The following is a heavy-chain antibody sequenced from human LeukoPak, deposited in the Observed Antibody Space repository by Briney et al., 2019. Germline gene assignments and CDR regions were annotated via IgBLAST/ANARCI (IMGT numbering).Heavy chain of an antibody. V-gene: IGHV1-18*01. Sequence: ASVKVSCKASGYTFTSYGISWVRQAPRQGLEWMGWISAYNGNTNYAQKLQGRVTMTTDTSTSTAYMELRSLRSDDTAVYYCARDLKLNSSGSYYFDYWGQGTLVTVSS. CDR3: ARDLKLNSSGSYYFDY. D-gene: IGHD6-19*01. CDR1: GYTFTSYG. CDR2: ISAYNGNT. J-gene: IGHJ4*02.